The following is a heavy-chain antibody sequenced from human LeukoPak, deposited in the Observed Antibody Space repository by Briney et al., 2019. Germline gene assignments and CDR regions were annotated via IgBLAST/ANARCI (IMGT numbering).Heavy chain of an antibody. CDR3: AREFDY. V-gene: IGHV4-4*07. CDR1: GGSIRSYY. J-gene: IGHJ4*02. CDR2: MYNSGST. Sequence: KSSETLSLTCTVSGGSIRSYYWSWIRQTAGKGLEWIGRMYNSGSTKYNPSLTSRVTMSVDTSKNQLSLKLTSVTAADTAVYYCAREFDYWGQGTLVTVSS.